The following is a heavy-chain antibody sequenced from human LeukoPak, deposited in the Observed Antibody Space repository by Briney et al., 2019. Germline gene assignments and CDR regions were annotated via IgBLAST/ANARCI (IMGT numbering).Heavy chain of an antibody. CDR1: GGSISSSGYY. Sequence: PSETLSLTCTVSGGSISSSGYYWAWIRQPPGKGLEYIGSYSGSTYYNPSLKSRVTISVDTSKKQFSLKLSSVTAADTAVYYCARSSYGAGSKPYWVDYWGQGTLVTVSS. CDR3: ARSSYGAGSKPYWVDY. D-gene: IGHD3-10*01. CDR2: YSGST. J-gene: IGHJ4*02. V-gene: IGHV4-39*01.